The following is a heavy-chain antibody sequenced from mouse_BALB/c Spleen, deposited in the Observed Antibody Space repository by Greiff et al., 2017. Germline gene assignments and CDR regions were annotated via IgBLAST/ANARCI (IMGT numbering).Heavy chain of an antibody. D-gene: IGHD2-4*01. CDR2: IDPANGNT. Sequence: VHVKQSGAELVKPGASVKLSCTASGFNIKDTYMHWVKQRPEQGLEWIGRIDPANGNTKYDPKFQGKATITADTSSNTAYLQLSSLTSEDTAVYYCASDYDDYWGQGTTLTVSS. CDR3: ASDYDDY. J-gene: IGHJ2*01. CDR1: GFNIKDTY. V-gene: IGHV14-3*02.